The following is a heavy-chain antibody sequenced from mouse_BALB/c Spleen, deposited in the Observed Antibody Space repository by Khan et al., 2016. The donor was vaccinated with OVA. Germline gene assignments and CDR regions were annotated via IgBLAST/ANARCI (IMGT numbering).Heavy chain of an antibody. J-gene: IGHJ4*01. CDR2: IGSGGSST. Sequence: EVELVESGGGLVKPGGSLKLSCAASGFAFSSYDMSWVRQTPEKRLEWVATIGSGGSSTYYRDSVKGRFTISRDHARNPLSLQMSSLRSEDTALYYCVRHRLYAMDYWGQGTSVTVSS. CDR1: GFAFSSYD. V-gene: IGHV5-9*02. CDR3: VRHRLYAMDY.